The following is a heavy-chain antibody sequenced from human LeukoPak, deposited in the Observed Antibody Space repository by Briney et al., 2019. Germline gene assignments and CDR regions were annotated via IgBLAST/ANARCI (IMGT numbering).Heavy chain of an antibody. J-gene: IGHJ6*03. CDR3: ARWTPLGYCSSTSCYTYYYYYMDV. V-gene: IGHV3-30*01. Sequence: FXXYXXXWXXQAPGKGLEWVAVISYDGSNKYYADSVKGRFTISRDNSKNTLYVQMNRVRAEDTSVYYCARWTPLGYCSSTSCYTYYYYYMDVWGKGTTVTVSS. CDR1: FXXYX. CDR2: ISYDGSNK. D-gene: IGHD2-2*02.